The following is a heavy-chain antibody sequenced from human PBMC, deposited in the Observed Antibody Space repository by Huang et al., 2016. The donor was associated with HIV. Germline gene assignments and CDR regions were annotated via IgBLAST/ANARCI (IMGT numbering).Heavy chain of an antibody. CDR1: GGTFSSYA. V-gene: IGHV1-69*13. CDR2: IIPIFCTE. D-gene: IGHD5-18*01. CDR3: AGDFVDTQPRTYYYYMDV. J-gene: IGHJ6*03. Sequence: QVQLVQSGAEVKKPGSSVKVSCKASGGTFSSYAISWVRQAPGQGLEWMGGIIPIFCTENYAQNVQGRVTITADESTSTAYMELSSLRSEDTAVYYCAGDFVDTQPRTYYYYMDVWGKGTTVTVSS.